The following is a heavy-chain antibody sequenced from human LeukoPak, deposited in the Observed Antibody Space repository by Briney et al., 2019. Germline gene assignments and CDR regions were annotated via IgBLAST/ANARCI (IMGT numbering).Heavy chain of an antibody. CDR3: ARIIRGVPSSHDAFDI. D-gene: IGHD3-10*01. Sequence: SGPTLVNPTQTLTLTCTFSGFSLSTSGMCVSWIRQPPGKALEWLARIDWDDDKYYSTSLKTRLTISKDTSKNQVVLTMTNMDPVDTATFYCARIIRGVPSSHDAFDIWGQGTMVTVSS. J-gene: IGHJ3*02. CDR1: GFSLSTSGMC. CDR2: IDWDDDK. V-gene: IGHV2-70*11.